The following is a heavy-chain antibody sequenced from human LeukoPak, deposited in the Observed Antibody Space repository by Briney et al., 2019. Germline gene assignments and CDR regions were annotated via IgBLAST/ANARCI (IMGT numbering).Heavy chain of an antibody. Sequence: SVKVSCKASGYTFTSYDINWVRQATGQGLEWMGGIIPIFGTANYAQKFQGRVTITADESTSTAYMELSSLRSEDTALYYCARDSPGDYIVNWGQGTLVTVSS. CDR2: IIPIFGTA. V-gene: IGHV1-69*13. CDR3: ARDSPGDYIVN. J-gene: IGHJ4*02. D-gene: IGHD4-17*01. CDR1: GYTFTSYD.